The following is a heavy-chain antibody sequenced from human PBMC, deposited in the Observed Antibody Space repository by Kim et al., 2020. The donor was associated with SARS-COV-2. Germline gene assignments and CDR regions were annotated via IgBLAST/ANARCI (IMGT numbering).Heavy chain of an antibody. J-gene: IGHJ4*02. V-gene: IGHV3-23*01. CDR3: AKVSDSSGYYPFDY. D-gene: IGHD3-22*01. Sequence: ADSGKGRFTISRDSSKNMVYLQMKRLRAEDTAVYYCAKVSDSSGYYPFDYWGQGTQVTVSS.